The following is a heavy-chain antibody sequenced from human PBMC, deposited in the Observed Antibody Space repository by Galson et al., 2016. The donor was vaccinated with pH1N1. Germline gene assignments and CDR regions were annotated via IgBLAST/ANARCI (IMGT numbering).Heavy chain of an antibody. CDR1: AFTFRSYW. CDR2: INQDGSEK. CDR3: ARKKWSDEGGRRAHYYSYEMDV. D-gene: IGHD2-8*01. V-gene: IGHV3-7*01. Sequence: SLRLSCATSAFTFRSYWMTWVRQAPGKGLEWEANINQDGSEKYYVDSVKGRFTVSRDNAKNSLYLEMNSLRDEDTAVYFCARKKWSDEGGRRAHYYSYEMDVWGQGTTVTVSS. J-gene: IGHJ6*02.